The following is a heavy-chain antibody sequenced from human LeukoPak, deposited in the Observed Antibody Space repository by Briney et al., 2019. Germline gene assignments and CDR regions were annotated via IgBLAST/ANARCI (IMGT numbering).Heavy chain of an antibody. CDR1: GGTFSSYA. D-gene: IGHD3-16*02. CDR2: IIPILGIA. V-gene: IGHV1-69*04. CDR3: ASLVGELSSMGIDY. J-gene: IGHJ4*02. Sequence: VASVKVSCKASGGTFSSYAISWVRQAPGQGLEWMGRIIPILGIANYAQKFQGRVTITADKSTSTAYMELSSLRSEDTAVYYCASLVGELSSMGIDYWGQGTLVTVSS.